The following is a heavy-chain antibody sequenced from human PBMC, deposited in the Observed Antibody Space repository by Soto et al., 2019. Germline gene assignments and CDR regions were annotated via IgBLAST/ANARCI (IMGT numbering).Heavy chain of an antibody. CDR3: ASQYYGSGSYYDAFDI. CDR1: GFTFSSYG. J-gene: IGHJ3*02. Sequence: GESLKISCAASGFTFSSYGMHWVRQAPGKGLEWVAVIWYDGSNKYYADSVKGRFTISRDNSKNTLYLQMNSLRAEDTAVYYCASQYYGSGSYYDAFDIWGQGTMVTVSS. V-gene: IGHV3-33*01. CDR2: IWYDGSNK. D-gene: IGHD3-10*01.